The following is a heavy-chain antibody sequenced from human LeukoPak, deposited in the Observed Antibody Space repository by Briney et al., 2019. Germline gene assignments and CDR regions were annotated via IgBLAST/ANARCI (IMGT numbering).Heavy chain of an antibody. V-gene: IGHV3-53*01. Sequence: RGSLRLSCAASGFTVSNNFMSWVRQAPGKGLELVSLIYSGGTTKYADSVRGRFTISRDNSKNTLYLQMNSLRAEDTAVYYCARDQPVVTPLGYWGQGTLVTVPS. J-gene: IGHJ4*02. D-gene: IGHD4-23*01. CDR2: IYSGGTT. CDR1: GFTVSNNF. CDR3: ARDQPVVTPLGY.